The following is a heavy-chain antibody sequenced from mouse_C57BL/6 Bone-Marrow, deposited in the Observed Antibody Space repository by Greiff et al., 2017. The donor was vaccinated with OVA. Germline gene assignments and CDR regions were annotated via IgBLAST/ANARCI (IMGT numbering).Heavy chain of an antibody. CDR2: IIYDGSST. J-gene: IGHJ1*03. Sequence: EVKLMESEGGLVQPGSSMKLSCTASGFTFSDYYMAWVRQVPEKGLEWVANIIYDGSSTYYLDSLKSRFIISRDNAKNILYLQMSSLKSEDTATYYCARGGWDWYFDVWGTGTTVTVSS. V-gene: IGHV5-16*01. CDR3: ARGGWDWYFDV. CDR1: GFTFSDYY. D-gene: IGHD3-3*01.